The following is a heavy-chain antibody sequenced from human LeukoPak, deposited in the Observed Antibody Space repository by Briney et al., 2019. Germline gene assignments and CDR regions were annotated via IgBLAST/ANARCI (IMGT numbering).Heavy chain of an antibody. CDR2: ISSSGSTI. J-gene: IGHJ6*02. Sequence: PGGSLRLSCAASGFSFSDYYMSWIRQAPGKGLEWVSYISSSGSTIYYADSVKGRFTISRDNAKNSLYLQMNSLRAEDTAVYYCARDRVDPFYGMDVWGQGTTVTVSS. D-gene: IGHD5-12*01. V-gene: IGHV3-11*01. CDR3: ARDRVDPFYGMDV. CDR1: GFSFSDYY.